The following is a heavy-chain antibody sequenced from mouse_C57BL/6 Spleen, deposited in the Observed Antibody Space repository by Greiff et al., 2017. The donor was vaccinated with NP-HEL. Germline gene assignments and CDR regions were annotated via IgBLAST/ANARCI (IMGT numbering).Heavy chain of an antibody. CDR1: GYTFTSYW. CDR2: IYPGSGST. J-gene: IGHJ4*01. V-gene: IGHV1-55*01. D-gene: IGHD2-4*01. CDR3: ARGGYDFFYYAMDY. Sequence: QVQLQQPGAELVKPGASVKMSCKASGYTFTSYWITWVKQRPGQGLEWIGDIYPGSGSTNYNEKFKSKATLTVDTSSSTAYMQLSSLTSEDSAVYYCARGGYDFFYYAMDYGGQGTSVTVSS.